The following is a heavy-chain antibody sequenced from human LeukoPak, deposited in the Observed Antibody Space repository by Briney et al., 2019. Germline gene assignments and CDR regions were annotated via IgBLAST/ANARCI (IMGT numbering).Heavy chain of an antibody. CDR1: GGTFSSYA. D-gene: IGHD1-26*01. CDR3: ARDGGYSGSSYFDY. CDR2: IIPIFGTA. V-gene: IGHV1-69*13. J-gene: IGHJ4*02. Sequence: ASVKVSCKASGGTFSSYAISWVRQAPGQGLEWMGGIIPIFGTANYAQKFQGRVTITADEYTSTAYMELSSLRSEDTAVYYCARDGGYSGSSYFDYWGQGTLVTVSS.